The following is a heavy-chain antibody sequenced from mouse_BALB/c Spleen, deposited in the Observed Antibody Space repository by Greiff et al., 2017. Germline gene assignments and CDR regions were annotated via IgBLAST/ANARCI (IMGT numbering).Heavy chain of an antibody. V-gene: IGHV5-6-3*01. CDR1: GFTFSSYG. Sequence: EVKVVESGGGLVQPGGSLKLSCAASGFTFSSYGMSWVRQTPDKRLELVATINSNGGSTYYPDSVKGRFTISRDNAKNTLYLQMSSLKSEDTAMYYCARGGYYGNYDAMDYWGQGTSVTVSS. CDR3: ARGGYYGNYDAMDY. CDR2: INSNGGST. J-gene: IGHJ4*01. D-gene: IGHD2-1*01.